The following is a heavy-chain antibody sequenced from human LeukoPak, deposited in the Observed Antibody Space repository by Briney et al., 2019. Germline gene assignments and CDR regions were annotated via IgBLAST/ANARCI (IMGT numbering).Heavy chain of an antibody. CDR3: ARDSRTIFGVVSTLRAFDI. CDR1: GFTVSSSY. D-gene: IGHD3-3*01. V-gene: IGHV3-66*02. Sequence: GGSLRLSCAASGFTVSSSYMSWVRQAPGKGLEWVSVIYSGGSTYYADSVKGRFTISRDNSKNTLYLQMNSLRAEDTAVYYCARDSRTIFGVVSTLRAFDIWGQGTMVTVSS. CDR2: IYSGGST. J-gene: IGHJ3*02.